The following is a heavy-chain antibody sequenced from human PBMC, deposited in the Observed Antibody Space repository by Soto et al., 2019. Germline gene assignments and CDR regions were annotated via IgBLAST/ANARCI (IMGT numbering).Heavy chain of an antibody. CDR1: GFTFSSYS. V-gene: IGHV3-48*04. CDR3: ARAFHSSGYYELPTDAFDI. J-gene: IGHJ3*02. CDR2: ISSSSSTI. Sequence: GSLRLSCAASGFTFSSYSMNWVRQAPGKGLEWVSYISSSSSTIYYADSVKGRFTISRDNAKNSLYLQMNSLRAEDTAVYYCARAFHSSGYYELPTDAFDIWGQGTMVTVSS. D-gene: IGHD3-22*01.